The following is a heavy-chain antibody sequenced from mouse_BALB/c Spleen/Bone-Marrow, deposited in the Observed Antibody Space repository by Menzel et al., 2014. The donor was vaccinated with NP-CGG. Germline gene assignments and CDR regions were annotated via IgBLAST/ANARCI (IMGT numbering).Heavy chain of an antibody. CDR1: GYTFTEYV. CDR2: ISTYSGKT. D-gene: IGHD2-1*01. J-gene: IGHJ4*01. CDR3: ASYFGNAMDY. V-gene: IGHV1-67*01. Sequence: VQLQQSGPELVRAGVSVKISCKGSGYTFTEYVMHWVRQSHAKSLEWIGVISTYSGKTNYNQKFKGKATMTVDKSSSTAYMELARLTSEDSAIYYCASYFGNAMDYWGQGTSVTVPS.